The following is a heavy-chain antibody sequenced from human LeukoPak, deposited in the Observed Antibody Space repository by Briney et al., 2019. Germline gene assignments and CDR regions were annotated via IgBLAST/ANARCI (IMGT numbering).Heavy chain of an antibody. CDR2: ISHSGRT. V-gene: IGHV4-59*07. CDR3: ARGLGYCSSTSCYALGLNYYGMDV. Sequence: SDTLSPTCTVSGGSISSYEWSWIRQHPRKGLEWTGYISHSGRTNYNASLKTRVTISVDTSKHQCSLKLSSVTAADTAVYYCARGLGYCSSTSCYALGLNYYGMDVWGQRTTGTVSS. CDR1: GGSISSYE. D-gene: IGHD2-2*01. J-gene: IGHJ6*02.